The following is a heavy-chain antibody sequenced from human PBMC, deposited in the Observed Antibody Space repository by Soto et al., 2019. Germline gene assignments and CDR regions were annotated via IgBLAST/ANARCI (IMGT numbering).Heavy chain of an antibody. J-gene: IGHJ4*02. CDR2: VNPSGGHT. CDR1: GDTFTNYH. V-gene: IGHV1-46*01. Sequence: QVQLMQSGAEVKKPGASVKVSCKASGDTFTNYHIHWVRQAPGQGLEWMGTVNPSGGHTTYSQNCLGRVTMTRDTSTSTLYMKLTSLTSDDTAVYYCARGGHVVVVTAAFDYWGQGTLVTVSS. D-gene: IGHD2-21*02. CDR3: ARGGHVVVVTAAFDY.